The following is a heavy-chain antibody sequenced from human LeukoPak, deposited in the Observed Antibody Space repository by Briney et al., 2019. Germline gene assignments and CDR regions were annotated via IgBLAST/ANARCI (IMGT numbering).Heavy chain of an antibody. D-gene: IGHD2-2*01. CDR2: IYWNDDK. J-gene: IGHJ5*02. CDR3: AHRRRSYGCSSTSCSNWFDP. Sequence: SGPTLVNPTQTLTLTCTFSGFSLSTSGVGVGWIRQPPGKALEWLALIYWNDDKRYSPSLKSRLTITKDTSKNQVVLTMTNMDPVDTATYYCAHRRRSYGCSSTSCSNWFDPWGQGTLVTVSS. CDR1: GFSLSTSGVG. V-gene: IGHV2-5*01.